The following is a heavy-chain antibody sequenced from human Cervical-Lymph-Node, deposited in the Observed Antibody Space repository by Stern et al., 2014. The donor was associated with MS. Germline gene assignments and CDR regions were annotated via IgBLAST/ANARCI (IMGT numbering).Heavy chain of an antibody. CDR1: GFTFEDYA. Sequence: VQLGQSGGGLLQPGRSLRLSCAASGFTFEDYAMHWVRQAPGKGLEWVSGINWNSGTIGYADSVRGRFTISRDNAKNSLYLQVNSLRAEDTALYYCARDMGTSYFFYGMDVWGQGTMVTVSS. CDR2: INWNSGTI. CDR3: ARDMGTSYFFYGMDV. D-gene: IGHD7-27*01. V-gene: IGHV3-9*01. J-gene: IGHJ6*02.